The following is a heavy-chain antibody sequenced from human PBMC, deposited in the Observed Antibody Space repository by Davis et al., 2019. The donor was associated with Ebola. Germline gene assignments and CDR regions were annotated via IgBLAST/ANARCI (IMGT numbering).Heavy chain of an antibody. D-gene: IGHD1-1*01. Sequence: SETLSLTCTVSGGSISSFYWSWIRQPPGKGLEWIGYIYYSGSTNYNPSLKSRVTISVDTSKNQFSLKLSSLTAADTAVYYCARHVTTGPTFGEIDSWGQGTLVTVSS. CDR1: GGSISSFY. CDR3: ARHVTTGPTFGEIDS. CDR2: IYYSGST. V-gene: IGHV4-59*08. J-gene: IGHJ4*02.